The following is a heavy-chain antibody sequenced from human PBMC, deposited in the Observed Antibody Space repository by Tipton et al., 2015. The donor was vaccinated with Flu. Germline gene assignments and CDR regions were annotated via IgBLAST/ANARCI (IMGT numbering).Heavy chain of an antibody. V-gene: IGHV4-59*08. CDR3: ARHYSNYSYYYYYYMDV. CDR1: GGSISSYY. J-gene: IGHJ6*03. D-gene: IGHD4-11*01. CDR2: IYYSGST. Sequence: TLSLTCTVSGGSISSYYWSWIRQPPGKGLEWIGYIYYSGSTNYNPSLKSRVTISVDTSKNPFSLKLSSVTAADTAVYYCARHYSNYSYYYYYYMDVWGKGTTVTVSS.